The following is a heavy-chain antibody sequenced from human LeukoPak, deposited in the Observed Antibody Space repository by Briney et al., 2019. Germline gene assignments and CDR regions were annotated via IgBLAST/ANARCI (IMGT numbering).Heavy chain of an antibody. CDR3: AKETPDTAMVVEQSDY. J-gene: IGHJ4*02. V-gene: IGHV3-23*01. D-gene: IGHD5-18*01. Sequence: GGSLRLSCAASGFTFSTYAMSWVRQAPGKGLEWVSAISNSGSSTYCADSVKGRFTISRDTSKNTLYLQMNSLRAEDTAVYYCAKETPDTAMVVEQSDYWGQGTLVTVSS. CDR2: ISNSGSST. CDR1: GFTFSTYA.